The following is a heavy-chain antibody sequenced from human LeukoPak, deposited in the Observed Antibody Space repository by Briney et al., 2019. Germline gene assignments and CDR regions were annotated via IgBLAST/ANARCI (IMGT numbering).Heavy chain of an antibody. Sequence: KPSETLSLTCTVSGDSINSSDYYWAWIRQPPGEGLEWIGTIYYSGSTYYNPSLKSRVTISVDTSKNQFSLKLSSVTAADTAVYYCARLSISSSWYLGGLFDPWGQGTLVTVSS. J-gene: IGHJ5*02. D-gene: IGHD6-13*01. CDR3: ARLSISSSWYLGGLFDP. V-gene: IGHV4-39*01. CDR1: GDSINSSDYY. CDR2: IYYSGST.